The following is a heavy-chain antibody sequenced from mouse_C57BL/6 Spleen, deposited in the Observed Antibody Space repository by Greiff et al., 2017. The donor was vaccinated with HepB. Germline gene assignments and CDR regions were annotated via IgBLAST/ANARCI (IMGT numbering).Heavy chain of an antibody. CDR2: IHPSDSDT. V-gene: IGHV1-74*01. D-gene: IGHD2-4*01. J-gene: IGHJ3*01. Sequence: QVQLQQPGAELVKPGASVKVSCKASGYTFTSYWMHWVKQRPGQGLEWIGRIHPSDSDTNYNQKFKGKATLTVDKSSSTAYMQLSSLTSEDSAVYYCATPYDYDGEGLFAYWGQGTLVTVSA. CDR1: GYTFTSYW. CDR3: ATPYDYDGEGLFAY.